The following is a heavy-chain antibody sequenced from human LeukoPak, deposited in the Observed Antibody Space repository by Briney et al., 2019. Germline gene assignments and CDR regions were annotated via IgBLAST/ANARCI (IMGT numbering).Heavy chain of an antibody. CDR2: MNPNSGNT. CDR1: GYTFTSYD. J-gene: IGHJ4*02. CDR3: ARGRRRWSYSGSQGNFDY. Sequence: GASVKVSCKASGYTFTSYDINWVRQATGQGLEWMGWMNPNSGNTGYAQKFQGRVTMTRNTSISTAYMELSSLRSEDTAVYYCARGRRRWSYSGSQGNFDYWGQGTLVTVSS. D-gene: IGHD1-26*01. V-gene: IGHV1-8*01.